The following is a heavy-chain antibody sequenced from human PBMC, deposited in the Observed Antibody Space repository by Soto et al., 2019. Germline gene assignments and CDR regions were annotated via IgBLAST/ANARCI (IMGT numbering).Heavy chain of an antibody. CDR3: ARRLFGSGWPLYD. Sequence: SETMSLTCDVSGASITTYYWSWIRQAPGKGLEWIGNVYHTGSTDYNSSLRSRVTISVDTSKNQFSLNMNSVTAADTAVYYCARRLFGSGWPLYDWGPGSPVTV. D-gene: IGHD6-19*01. CDR2: VYHTGST. V-gene: IGHV4-59*13. CDR1: GASITTYY. J-gene: IGHJ4*02.